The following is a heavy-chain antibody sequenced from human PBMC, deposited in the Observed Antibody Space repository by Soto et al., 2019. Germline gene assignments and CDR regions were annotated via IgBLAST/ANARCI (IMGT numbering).Heavy chain of an antibody. V-gene: IGHV3-23*01. CDR2: ISGSGGST. CDR1: GFTFSSYA. J-gene: IGHJ4*02. Sequence: PGGSLRLSCAASGFTFSSYAMSWVRQAPGKGLEWVSAISGSGGSTHYADSVKGRFTISRDNSKNTLYLQMNSLRAEDTAVYYCAKGLRFLEWLLYWGQGTLVTVSS. D-gene: IGHD3-3*01. CDR3: AKGLRFLEWLLY.